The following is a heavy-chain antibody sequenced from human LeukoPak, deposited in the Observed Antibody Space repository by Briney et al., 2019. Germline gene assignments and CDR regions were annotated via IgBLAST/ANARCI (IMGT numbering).Heavy chain of an antibody. D-gene: IGHD3-9*01. Sequence: GGSLRLSCAASGFTFSSYAMSWVRQAPGKGLEWVSAISGSGGSTFYADSVKGRFTISRDNSKNTLYLQMNSLRAEDTAVYYCAKPILAAFGYFDYWGQGTLVTVSS. V-gene: IGHV3-23*01. CDR3: AKPILAAFGYFDY. J-gene: IGHJ4*02. CDR2: ISGSGGST. CDR1: GFTFSSYA.